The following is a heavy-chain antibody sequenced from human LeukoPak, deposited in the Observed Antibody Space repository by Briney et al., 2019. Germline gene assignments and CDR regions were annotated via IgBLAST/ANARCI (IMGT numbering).Heavy chain of an antibody. CDR2: VYYSGTT. J-gene: IGHJ4*02. V-gene: IGHV4-59*01. Sequence: SETLSLTCTVSGASISSYYWTWIRLPPGKGLEWIGFVYYSGTTHYKPSLKRRVSMSVDTSKKQFSLNLSSVTAADTAVYYCATSRGGRFDYWGQGILVTVSP. CDR1: GASISSYY. D-gene: IGHD3-16*01. CDR3: ATSRGGRFDY.